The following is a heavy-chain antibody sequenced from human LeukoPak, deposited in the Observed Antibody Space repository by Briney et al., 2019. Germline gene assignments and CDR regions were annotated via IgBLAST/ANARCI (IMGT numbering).Heavy chain of an antibody. CDR1: GFTFSSYA. D-gene: IGHD1-26*01. CDR2: ISYDGSNK. Sequence: PGRSLRLSCAASGFTFSSYAMHWVRQAPGKGLEWVAVISYDGSNKYYADSVKGRFTISRDNSKNTLYLQMNSLRAEDTAVYYCARDRAGGATDYWGQGTLVTVSS. J-gene: IGHJ4*02. V-gene: IGHV3-30-3*01. CDR3: ARDRAGGATDY.